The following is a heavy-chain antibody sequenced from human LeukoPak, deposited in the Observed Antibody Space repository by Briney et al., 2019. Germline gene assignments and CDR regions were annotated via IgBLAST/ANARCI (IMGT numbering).Heavy chain of an antibody. Sequence: SETRSLTGTVSGGSISTHYWSWIRQPAGKVLEWIGRISTTGSTNQKPSLESRVQMSIDTSKNQFSLKLSSVSAADTAVYYCAREVEMATKFDYWGQGTLVTVSS. J-gene: IGHJ4*02. CDR3: AREVEMATKFDY. V-gene: IGHV4-4*07. D-gene: IGHD5-24*01. CDR2: ISTTGST. CDR1: GGSISTHY.